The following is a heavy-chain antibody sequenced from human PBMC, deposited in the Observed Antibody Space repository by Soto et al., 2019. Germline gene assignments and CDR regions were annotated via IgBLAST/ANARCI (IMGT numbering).Heavy chain of an antibody. Sequence: ASVKVSCKASGYTFTSYAMHWVRQAPGQRLEWMGWINAGNGNTKYSQKFQGRVTITRDTSASTAYMEPSSLRSEDTAVYYCACASSIAAPDYWGQGTLVTVSS. CDR3: ACASSIAAPDY. CDR2: INAGNGNT. D-gene: IGHD6-6*01. V-gene: IGHV1-3*01. J-gene: IGHJ4*02. CDR1: GYTFTSYA.